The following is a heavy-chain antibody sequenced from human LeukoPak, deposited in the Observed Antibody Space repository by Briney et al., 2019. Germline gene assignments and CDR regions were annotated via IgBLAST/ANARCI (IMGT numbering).Heavy chain of an antibody. CDR1: GYTFTSNY. D-gene: IGHD2-8*02. Sequence: ASVKVSCKASGYTFTSNYIHWVRQAPGQGLEWMGMIYPRDGSTSYAQKFQGRVTVTRDTSTSTVHMELSGLRSEDTAVYYCARLTGASNSGYWGQGTLVTVSS. CDR3: ARLTGASNSGY. CDR2: IYPRDGST. J-gene: IGHJ4*02. V-gene: IGHV1-46*01.